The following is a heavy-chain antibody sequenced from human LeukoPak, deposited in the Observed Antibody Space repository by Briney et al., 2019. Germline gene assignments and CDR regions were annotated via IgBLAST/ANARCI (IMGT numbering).Heavy chain of an antibody. CDR1: GFTFDDYG. J-gene: IGHJ3*02. CDR3: ARIIMDYGGNWRAFDI. D-gene: IGHD4-23*01. CDR2: INWNGGST. V-gene: IGHV3-20*04. Sequence: GGSLRLSCAASGFTFDDYGMSWVRQAPGKGLEWVSGINWNGGSTGYADSLKGRFTISRDNAKNSLSLQMNSLRAEDTALYYCARIIMDYGGNWRAFDIWGQGTMLTVSS.